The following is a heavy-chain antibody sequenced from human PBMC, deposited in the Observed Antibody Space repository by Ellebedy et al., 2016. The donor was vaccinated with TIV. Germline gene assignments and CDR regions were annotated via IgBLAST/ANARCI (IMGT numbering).Heavy chain of an antibody. Sequence: GESLKISXAASGFIFSSYSMNWVRQAPGKGLEWVAAIAYDGSNKYYADSVKGRFTISRDNSKSTLFLQMNSLRAEDTAVYYCAKEGIGVYYFDHWGQGSLVTVSS. CDR1: GFIFSSYS. CDR3: AKEGIGVYYFDH. J-gene: IGHJ4*02. CDR2: IAYDGSNK. D-gene: IGHD2/OR15-2a*01. V-gene: IGHV3-30*18.